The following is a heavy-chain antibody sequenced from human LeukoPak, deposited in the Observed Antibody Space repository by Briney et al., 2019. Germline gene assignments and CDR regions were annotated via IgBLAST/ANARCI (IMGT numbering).Heavy chain of an antibody. V-gene: IGHV3-48*03. CDR2: ISSSGSTI. Sequence: GGSLRLSCAASGFTFSSYEMNWVRQAPGKGLEWVSYISSSGSTIYYADSVKGRFTISRDNAKNSLYLQMNSLRAEDTAVYYCARVTTVTIGASDYWGQGTLVTVSS. CDR1: GFTFSSYE. D-gene: IGHD4-17*01. CDR3: ARVTTVTIGASDY. J-gene: IGHJ4*02.